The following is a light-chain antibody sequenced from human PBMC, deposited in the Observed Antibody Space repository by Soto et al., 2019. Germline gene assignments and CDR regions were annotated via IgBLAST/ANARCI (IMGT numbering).Light chain of an antibody. CDR3: LQYGSSGYT. J-gene: IGKJ2*01. Sequence: EIASTQSPGTLSLSPGERATLSCRASQSVSSSYLAWYQQKPGQAPRLLIYGASSRATGIPDRFSGSGSGTDFPLTVCRLEPEDFAVYSCLQYGSSGYTFGQGTKLEIK. CDR1: QSVSSSY. V-gene: IGKV3-20*01. CDR2: GAS.